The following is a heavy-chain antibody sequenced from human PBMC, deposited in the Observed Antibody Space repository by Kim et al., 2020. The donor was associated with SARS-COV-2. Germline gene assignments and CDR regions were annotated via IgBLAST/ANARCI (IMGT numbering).Heavy chain of an antibody. V-gene: IGHV4-39*01. CDR3: ARPSGWYELSLDY. J-gene: IGHJ4*02. CDR2: IYYSGST. CDR1: GGSISSSSYY. Sequence: SETLSLTCTVSGGSISSSSYYWGWIRQPPGKGLEWIGSIYYSGSTYYNPSLKSGVTISVDTSKNQFSLKLSSVTAADTAVYYCARPSGWYELSLDYWGQGTLVTVSS. D-gene: IGHD6-19*01.